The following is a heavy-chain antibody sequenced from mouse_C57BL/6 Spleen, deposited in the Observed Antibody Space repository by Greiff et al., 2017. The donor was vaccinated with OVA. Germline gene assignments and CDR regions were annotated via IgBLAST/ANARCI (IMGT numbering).Heavy chain of an antibody. CDR2: ISSGGSYT. V-gene: IGHV5-6*01. J-gene: IGHJ1*03. CDR3: ARLRPYYGSSTHWYFDV. Sequence: EVQLQESGGDLVKPGGSLKLSCAASGFTFSSYGMSWVRQTPDKRLEWVATISSGGSYTYYPDSVKGRFTISRDNAKNTLYLQMSSLKSEDTAMYYCARLRPYYGSSTHWYFDVWGTGTTVTVSS. CDR1: GFTFSSYG. D-gene: IGHD1-1*01.